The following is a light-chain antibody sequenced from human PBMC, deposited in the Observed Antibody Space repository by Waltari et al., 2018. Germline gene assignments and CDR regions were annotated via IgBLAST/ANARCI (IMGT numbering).Light chain of an antibody. CDR1: SSDVGGYNF. Sequence: QSALAQPRSMSGSPGQSVAISCTGTSSDVGGYNFVPWSQQHPDKAPKLILYDVNKRPSGVPDRFSGSKSGNTASLTCSGLQAEDEAHYYCWSYVGGNTYWVFGGGTKLTVL. J-gene: IGLJ3*02. CDR2: DVN. CDR3: WSYVGGNTYWV. V-gene: IGLV2-11*01.